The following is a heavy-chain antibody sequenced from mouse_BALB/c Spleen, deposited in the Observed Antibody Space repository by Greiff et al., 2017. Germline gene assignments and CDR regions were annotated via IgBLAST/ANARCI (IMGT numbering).Heavy chain of an antibody. CDR1: GDSITSGY. Sequence: VQLKESGPSLVKPSQTLSLTCSVTGDSITSGYWNWIRKFPGNKLEYMGYISYSGSTYYNPSLKSRISITRDTSKNQYYLQLNSVTTEDTATYYCARWGLDYRYDVWFAYWGQGTLVTVSA. J-gene: IGHJ3*01. CDR2: ISYSGST. D-gene: IGHD2-14*01. CDR3: ARWGLDYRYDVWFAY. V-gene: IGHV3-8*02.